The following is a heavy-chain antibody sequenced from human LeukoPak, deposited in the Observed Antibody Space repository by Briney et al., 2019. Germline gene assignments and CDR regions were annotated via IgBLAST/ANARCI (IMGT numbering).Heavy chain of an antibody. CDR2: IRRDGRDE. D-gene: IGHD4-23*01. CDR1: GFTFSSYG. Sequence: QAGGSLRLSCAASGFTFSSYGMHWVRQAPGKGLEWVAFIRRDGRDEDYAASVKGRFTVSRDNSKNTLYLQMNGLRPEDTALYYCAKDRDGGNFFFDYWGQGTLATVSS. CDR3: AKDRDGGNFFFDY. J-gene: IGHJ4*02. V-gene: IGHV3-30*02.